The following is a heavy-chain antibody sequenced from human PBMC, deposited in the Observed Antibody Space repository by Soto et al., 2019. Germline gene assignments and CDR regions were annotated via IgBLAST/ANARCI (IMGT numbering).Heavy chain of an antibody. D-gene: IGHD2-15*01. CDR2: ISGSGGNI. J-gene: IGHJ4*02. CDR1: GFTFSHHS. V-gene: IGHV3-64D*06. Sequence: GGSLRLSCSGSGFTFSHHSLYWVRQPPGKGLQCVSSISGSGGNIYYAESVKGRFTISRDNSKNTLYLQMTSLSSEDSAVYYCVKVSGYCTGGSCFSYFDYWGQGTPVTVSS. CDR3: VKVSGYCTGGSCFSYFDY.